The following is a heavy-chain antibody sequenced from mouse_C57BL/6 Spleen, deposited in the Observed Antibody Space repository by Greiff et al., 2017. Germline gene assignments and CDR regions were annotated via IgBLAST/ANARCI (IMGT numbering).Heavy chain of an antibody. CDR2: ISDGGSYT. CDR3: ARDREITNYYAMDY. CDR1: GFTFSSYA. J-gene: IGHJ4*01. D-gene: IGHD2-4*01. V-gene: IGHV5-4*01. Sequence: EVMLVESGGGLVKPGGSLKLSCAASGFTFSSYAMSWVRQTPEKRLEWVATISDGGSYTYYPDNVKGRFTISRDNAKNNLYLQMSHLKSEDTAMYYGARDREITNYYAMDYWGQGTSVTVSS.